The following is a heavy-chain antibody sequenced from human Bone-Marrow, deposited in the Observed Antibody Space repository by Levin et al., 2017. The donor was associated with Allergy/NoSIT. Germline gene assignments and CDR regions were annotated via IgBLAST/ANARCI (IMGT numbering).Heavy chain of an antibody. J-gene: IGHJ3*02. D-gene: IGHD3-22*01. Sequence: GSLRLSCAASGFTVSSNYMSWVRQAPGKGLEWVSVIYSGGSTYYADSVKGRFTISRDNSKNTLYLQMNSLRAEDTAVYYCARGQGYYDSSGYSADDAFDIWGQGTMVTVSS. CDR3: ARGQGYYDSSGYSADDAFDI. CDR1: GFTVSSNY. CDR2: IYSGGST. V-gene: IGHV3-53*01.